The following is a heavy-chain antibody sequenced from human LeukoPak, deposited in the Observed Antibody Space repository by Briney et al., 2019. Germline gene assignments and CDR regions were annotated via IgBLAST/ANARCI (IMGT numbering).Heavy chain of an antibody. D-gene: IGHD6-19*01. CDR1: GFTFSSYA. J-gene: IGHJ4*02. Sequence: PGGSLRLSCAASGFTFSSYAMSWVRQAPGKGLEWVSAISGSGGSTYYADSVKGRFTISRDNSKNTLYLQMNSLRAEDTAVYYCAKDPRGVSSGWFPYYFDYWGQGTLVTVSS. CDR2: ISGSGGST. CDR3: AKDPRGVSSGWFPYYFDY. V-gene: IGHV3-23*01.